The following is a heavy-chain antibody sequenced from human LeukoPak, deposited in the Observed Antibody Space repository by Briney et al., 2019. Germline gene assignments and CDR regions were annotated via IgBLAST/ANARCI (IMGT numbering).Heavy chain of an antibody. Sequence: GGSLRLSCAASGFTFDDYAMHWVRQAPGKGLEWVSGISWNSGSIGYADSVKGRFTISRDNAKNSLYLQMNSLRAEDTALYYCAKERVYCSGGSCYGIFDYWGQGTLVTVSS. CDR2: ISWNSGSI. J-gene: IGHJ4*02. CDR3: AKERVYCSGGSCYGIFDY. D-gene: IGHD2-15*01. V-gene: IGHV3-9*01. CDR1: GFTFDDYA.